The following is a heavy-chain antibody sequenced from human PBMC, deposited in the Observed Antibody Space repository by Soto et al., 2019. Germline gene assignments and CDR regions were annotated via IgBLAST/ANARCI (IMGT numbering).Heavy chain of an antibody. CDR2: INAGNGNT. CDR3: ARDSGGLWFGESLTWFDP. Sequence: ASVKVSCKASGYTFTSYAMHCVRQAPGQRLEWMGWINAGNGNTKYSQKFQGRVTITRDTSASTAYMELRSLKTEDTAVYYCARDSGGLWFGESLTWFDPWGQGTLVTVSS. J-gene: IGHJ5*02. CDR1: GYTFTSYA. D-gene: IGHD3-10*01. V-gene: IGHV1-3*01.